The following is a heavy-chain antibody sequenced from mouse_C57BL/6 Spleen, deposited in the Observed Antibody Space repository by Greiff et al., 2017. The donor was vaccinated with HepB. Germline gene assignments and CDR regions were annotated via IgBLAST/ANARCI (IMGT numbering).Heavy chain of an antibody. CDR1: GFNIKNTY. D-gene: IGHD1-1*01. Sequence: VQLQQSVAELVRPGASVKLSCTASGFNIKNTYMHWVKQRPEQGLEWIGRIDPENGNTKYAPKFQGKATITADTSSNTAYLQLSSLTSEDTALYYCARPPSTVVAFYWYFDVWGTGTTVTVSS. J-gene: IGHJ1*03. V-gene: IGHV14-3*01. CDR2: IDPENGNT. CDR3: ARPPSTVVAFYWYFDV.